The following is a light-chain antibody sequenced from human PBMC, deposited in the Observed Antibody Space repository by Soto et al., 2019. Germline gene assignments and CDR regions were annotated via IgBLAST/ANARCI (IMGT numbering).Light chain of an antibody. J-gene: IGLJ1*01. V-gene: IGLV2-8*01. CDR1: SSDVGGYKY. Sequence: QSALTQPPSASGSPGQSVTISCTGTSSDVGGYKYDSWYQQHPGKAPKLMIYEVSKRPSGVPDRFSGSKSDNTASLTVSGLQAEDEADYYCSSYAGSNNFVFGTGTKLTVL. CDR3: SSYAGSNNFV. CDR2: EVS.